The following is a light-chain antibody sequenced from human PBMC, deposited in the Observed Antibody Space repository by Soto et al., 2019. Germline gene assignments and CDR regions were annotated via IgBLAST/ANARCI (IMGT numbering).Light chain of an antibody. Sequence: QSVLTQPPSASGTPGQRVTISCSGGSSNIGRNYVFWYQQLPGTAPKLLIYSTYQRPSGVPDRFSGSKSGTSASLAISGLRSEDEADYYCVAWDDSLSGVVFGGGTKLTVL. CDR3: VAWDDSLSGVV. CDR2: STY. J-gene: IGLJ2*01. V-gene: IGLV1-47*02. CDR1: SSNIGRNY.